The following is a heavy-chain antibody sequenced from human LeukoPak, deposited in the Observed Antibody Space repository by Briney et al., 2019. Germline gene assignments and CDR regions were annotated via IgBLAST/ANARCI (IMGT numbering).Heavy chain of an antibody. J-gene: IGHJ4*02. D-gene: IGHD2-15*01. CDR2: MNPNSGNT. CDR1: GYTFTSYD. Sequence: ASVKVSCKASGYTFTSYDINWVRQATGQGLEWMGWMNPNSGNTGYAQKFQGRVTITRNTSISAAYMELSSLRSEDTAVYYCARVVRSCSGGSCYLLGYWGQGTLVTVSS. CDR3: ARVVRSCSGGSCYLLGY. V-gene: IGHV1-8*03.